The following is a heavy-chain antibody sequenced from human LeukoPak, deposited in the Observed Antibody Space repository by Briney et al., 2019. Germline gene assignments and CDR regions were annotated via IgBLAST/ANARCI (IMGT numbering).Heavy chain of an antibody. D-gene: IGHD3-22*01. CDR2: IIPIFGTA. CDR3: ARDRLKRYYYDSSGYSIYYYYYMDV. Sequence: EASVKVSCKAPGGTFSSYAISWVRQAPGQGLEWMGGIIPIFGTANYAQKFQGRVTITTDESTSTAYMELSSLRSEDTAVYYCARDRLKRYYYDSSGYSIYYYYYMDVWGKGTTVTVSS. V-gene: IGHV1-69*05. J-gene: IGHJ6*03. CDR1: GGTFSSYA.